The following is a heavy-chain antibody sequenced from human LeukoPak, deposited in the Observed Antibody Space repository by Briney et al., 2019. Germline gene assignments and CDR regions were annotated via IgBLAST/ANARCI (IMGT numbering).Heavy chain of an antibody. CDR1: GFTFSNAW. CDR3: ARANHVVPAASGDYYYYMDV. V-gene: IGHV3-7*01. D-gene: IGHD2-2*01. J-gene: IGHJ6*03. CDR2: IKQDGSEK. Sequence: GGSLRPSCAASGFTFSNAWMSWVRQAPGKGLEWVANIKQDGSEKYYVDSVKGRFTISRDNAKNSLYLQMNSLRAEDTAVYYCARANHVVPAASGDYYYYMDVWGKGTTVTVSS.